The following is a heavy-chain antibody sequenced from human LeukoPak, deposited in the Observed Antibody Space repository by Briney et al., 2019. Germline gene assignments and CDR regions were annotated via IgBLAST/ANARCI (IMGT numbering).Heavy chain of an antibody. D-gene: IGHD6-19*01. CDR2: ISGSGGST. Sequence: GGSLRLSCAASGFTFSSYAMSWVRQAPGKGLEWASAISGSGGSTYYADSVKGRFTISRDNSKNTLYLQMNSLRAEDTAVYYCAKDQEYSSGWYDYWGQGTLVTVSS. V-gene: IGHV3-23*01. CDR3: AKDQEYSSGWYDY. J-gene: IGHJ4*02. CDR1: GFTFSSYA.